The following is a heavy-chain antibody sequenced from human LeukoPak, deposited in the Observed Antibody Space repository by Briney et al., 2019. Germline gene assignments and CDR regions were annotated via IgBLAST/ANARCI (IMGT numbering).Heavy chain of an antibody. V-gene: IGHV3-9*01. CDR2: INWKSDKI. Sequence: GGSLRLSCVGSGYSFDEYAMHWVRQAPGKGLEWVSGINWKSDKIGYADSVKGRFTISRDNSRNSLYLQMNSLRVEDTALYYCAKDRYCTSSSCPIDYWGQGTMVTVSS. D-gene: IGHD2-2*01. CDR1: GYSFDEYA. J-gene: IGHJ4*02. CDR3: AKDRYCTSSSCPIDY.